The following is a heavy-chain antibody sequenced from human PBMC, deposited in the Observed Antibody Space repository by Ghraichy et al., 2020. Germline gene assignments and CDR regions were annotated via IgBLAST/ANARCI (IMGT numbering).Heavy chain of an antibody. CDR2: ISSSSSTI. CDR1: GFTFSSYS. V-gene: IGHV3-48*01. Sequence: GGSLRLSCAASGFTFSSYSMNWVRQAPGKGLEWVSYISSSSSTIYYADSVKGRFTISRDNAKNSLYLQMNSLRAEDTAVYYCARDTPYYYDSSGYYYEYGDYWGQGTLVTVSS. CDR3: ARDTPYYYDSSGYYYEYGDY. J-gene: IGHJ4*02. D-gene: IGHD3-22*01.